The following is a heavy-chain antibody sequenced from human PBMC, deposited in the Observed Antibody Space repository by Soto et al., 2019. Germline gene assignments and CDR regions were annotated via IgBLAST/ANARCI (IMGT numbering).Heavy chain of an antibody. V-gene: IGHV2-5*02. Sequence: QITLKESGPTLVKPTQTLTLTCTFSGFSLTTTGVGVGWIRQPPGKALEWLALIYWDDDRRQSPSLKSRLTRTRDTSKHQVVLTLTIIDPVDTATYYCVHSFYDLSGPFLFDYWGQGTLVTVSS. CDR1: GFSLTTTGVG. CDR3: VHSFYDLSGPFLFDY. D-gene: IGHD3-22*01. CDR2: IYWDDDR. J-gene: IGHJ4*02.